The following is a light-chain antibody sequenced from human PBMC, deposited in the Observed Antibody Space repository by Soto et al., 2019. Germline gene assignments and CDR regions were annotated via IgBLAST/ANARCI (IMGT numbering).Light chain of an antibody. CDR3: SSYTSSSTRV. J-gene: IGLJ3*02. CDR1: SSDVGGYNY. CDR2: EVS. Sequence: QSVLTQPASVYGSPGQSITISCNGTSSDVGGYNYVSWYQQHPGKAPKLMIYEVSNRPSGVSNRFSGSKSGNTASLTISGLQAEDEADYYCSSYTSSSTRVFGGGTKLTVL. V-gene: IGLV2-14*01.